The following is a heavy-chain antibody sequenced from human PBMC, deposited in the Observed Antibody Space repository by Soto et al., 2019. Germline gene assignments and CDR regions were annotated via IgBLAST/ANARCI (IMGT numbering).Heavy chain of an antibody. D-gene: IGHD5-18*01. CDR3: AHRPYGYKSYFDY. Sequence: QITLKESGPTLVKPTQTLTLTCTFSGFSLSTRGVGVGWFRQPPGRALEWLALIYWDDDKRYSPSLQNRLTITXDXSKTQVVLTMPNMDPVDTATYYCAHRPYGYKSYFDYWGQGTLVTVSS. V-gene: IGHV2-5*02. CDR1: GFSLSTRGVG. CDR2: IYWDDDK. J-gene: IGHJ4*02.